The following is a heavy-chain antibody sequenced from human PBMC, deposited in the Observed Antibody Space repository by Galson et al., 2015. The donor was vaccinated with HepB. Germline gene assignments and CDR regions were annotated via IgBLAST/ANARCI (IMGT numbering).Heavy chain of an antibody. J-gene: IGHJ6*02. CDR1: GYMFTTYW. CDR2: IYPGDSDT. Sequence: QSGAEVKKPGESLKISCTASGYMFTTYWIGWVRQMPGKGLEWMGIIYPGDSDTRYSPSFQGQVTIPADKSISTAYLQWGSLKASDTAMYYCARRHYYSYVMDVWGQGTTVTVSS. CDR3: ARRHYYSYVMDV. V-gene: IGHV5-51*01.